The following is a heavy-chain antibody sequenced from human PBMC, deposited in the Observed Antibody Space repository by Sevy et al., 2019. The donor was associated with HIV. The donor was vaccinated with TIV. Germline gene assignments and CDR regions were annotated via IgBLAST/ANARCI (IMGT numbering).Heavy chain of an antibody. CDR1: GFTFGDFA. CDR2: FKSKRLDGTL. V-gene: IGHV3-49*04. D-gene: IGHD1-1*01. J-gene: IGHJ4*02. CDR3: TGWKGAQSIFDY. Sequence: GGSLRLSCTTSGFTFGDFAMSWVRQAPGKGLEWVAFFKSKRLDGTLHHAASVKGRFAISRDESKGIAYLQMNDLKIPDPSGYYCTGWKGAQSIFDYWGQGALVTVSS.